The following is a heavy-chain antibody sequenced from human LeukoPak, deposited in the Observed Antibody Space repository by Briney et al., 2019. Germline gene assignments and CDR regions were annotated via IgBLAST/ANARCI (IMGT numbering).Heavy chain of an antibody. CDR3: ARSRTYGDYGRGLDY. D-gene: IGHD4-17*01. CDR2: ISTDGIST. Sequence: GGSLRLSCAASGFISSSYWMHWVRQPPGKGLVYIACISTDGISTSYADSVKGRFTISRDNVKNTLYLQMNSLRAEDTAVYYCARSRTYGDYGRGLDYWGQGTLVTVSS. J-gene: IGHJ4*02. V-gene: IGHV3-74*01. CDR1: GFISSSYW.